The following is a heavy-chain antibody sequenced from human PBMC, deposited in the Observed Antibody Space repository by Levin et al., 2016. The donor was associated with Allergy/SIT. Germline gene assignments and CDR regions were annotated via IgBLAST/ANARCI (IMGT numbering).Heavy chain of an antibody. J-gene: IGHJ4*02. D-gene: IGHD4/OR15-4a*01. CDR3: ARAEDYGWQPLHF. V-gene: IGHV4-4*02. CDR1: GGSINSNNF. Sequence: SETLSLTCVVSGGSINSNNFWNWVRQPPGKGLEWIAEVHHDGRTNYNPSLKSRVTISVDKSKNQFSLNLSSVTAADTAVYYCARAEDYGWQPLHFWGQGTLVTVSS. CDR2: VHHDGRT.